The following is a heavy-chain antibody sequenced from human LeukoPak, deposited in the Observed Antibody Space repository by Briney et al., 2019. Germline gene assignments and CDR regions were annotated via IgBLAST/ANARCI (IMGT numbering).Heavy chain of an antibody. J-gene: IGHJ4*02. CDR2: VGTAGDT. V-gene: IGHV3-23*01. CDR3: AKGRGDSGYESPPD. CDR1: GFTFSSNA. D-gene: IGHD5-12*01. Sequence: GGSLRLSCTASGFTFSSNAVTWVRQAPGKGLEWVSTVGTAGDTYYADSVKGRFTISRDNSKNTLYVQMNSLRAEDTAVYYCAKGRGDSGYESPPDWGQGTLVTVSS.